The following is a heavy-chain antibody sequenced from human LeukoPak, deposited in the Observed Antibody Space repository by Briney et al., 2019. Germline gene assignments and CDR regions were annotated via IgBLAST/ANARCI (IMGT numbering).Heavy chain of an antibody. CDR3: ARVTSPHAFDI. V-gene: IGHV4-59*01. J-gene: IGHJ3*02. CDR1: GGSISSYY. D-gene: IGHD2-21*02. Sequence: SETLSLTCTVSGGSISSYYWIWLRQPPGKGLEWIGYIYYSGSTNYNPSLKSRVTISVDTSKNQFSLKLSSVTAADTAVYYCARVTSPHAFDIWGQGTMVTVSS. CDR2: IYYSGST.